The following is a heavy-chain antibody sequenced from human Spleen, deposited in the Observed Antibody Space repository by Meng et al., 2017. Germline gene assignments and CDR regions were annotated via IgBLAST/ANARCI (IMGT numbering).Heavy chain of an antibody. CDR3: ARVYYYDSSGYPDY. J-gene: IGHJ4*02. V-gene: IGHV4-34*01. D-gene: IGHD3-22*01. Sequence: GSLRLSCAVYGGSFSGYYWSWIRQPPGKGLERIGEINHSGSTNYNPSLKSRVTISVDTSKNQFSLKLSSVTAADTAVYYCARVYYYDSSGYPDYWGQGTLVTVSS. CDR1: GGSFSGYY. CDR2: INHSGST.